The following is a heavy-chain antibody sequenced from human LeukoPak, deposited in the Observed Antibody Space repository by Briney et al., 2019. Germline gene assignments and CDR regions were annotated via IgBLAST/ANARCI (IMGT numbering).Heavy chain of an antibody. V-gene: IGHV1-69*02. J-gene: IGHJ4*02. Sequence: ASVKVSCKASGGTFSSYTISWVRQAPGQGLEWMGRIIPILGIANYARKFQGRVTITADKSTSTAYMELSSLRSEDTAVYYCASTASDYYDSSGYYLDYWGQGTLVTVSS. CDR2: IIPILGIA. CDR3: ASTASDYYDSSGYYLDY. D-gene: IGHD3-22*01. CDR1: GGTFSSYT.